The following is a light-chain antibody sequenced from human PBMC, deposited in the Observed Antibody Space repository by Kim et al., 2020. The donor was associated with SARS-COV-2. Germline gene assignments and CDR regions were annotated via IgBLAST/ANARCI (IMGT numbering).Light chain of an antibody. V-gene: IGKV1-5*01. J-gene: IGKJ1*01. CDR2: DAS. CDR3: QHYNSYSSWT. CDR1: QSIGSW. Sequence: GDRVTITCRASQSIGSWLAWYQQKPGKAPNLLIYDASSLESGVPSRFSGSGSGTEFTLTITSLQPDDFATYYCQHYNSYSSWTFGQGTK.